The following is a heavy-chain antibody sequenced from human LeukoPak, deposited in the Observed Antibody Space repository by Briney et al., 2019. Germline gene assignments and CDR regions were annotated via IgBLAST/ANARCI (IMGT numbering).Heavy chain of an antibody. D-gene: IGHD2-21*02. CDR2: MNPNSGNT. Sequence: ASVKVSCKASGYTFTSYDINWVRQATGQGLEWMGWMNPNSGNTGYAQKFQGRVTMTRNTSISTAYMELSSLRSEDTAVYYCARQVVTAPYAFDIWGQGTMVTVSS. CDR1: GYTFTSYD. V-gene: IGHV1-8*01. J-gene: IGHJ3*02. CDR3: ARQVVTAPYAFDI.